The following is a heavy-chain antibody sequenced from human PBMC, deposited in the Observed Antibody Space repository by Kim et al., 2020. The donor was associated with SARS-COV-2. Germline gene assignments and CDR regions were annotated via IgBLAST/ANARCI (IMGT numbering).Heavy chain of an antibody. CDR3: AHSRIRRGNMIGVADISFDY. D-gene: IGHD3-22*01. CDR2: IYWDDDQ. CDR1: GFSLITSGVG. V-gene: IGHV2-5*02. Sequence: SGPTLVNPTQTLTLTCTFSGFSLITSGVGVGWIRQPPGKALEWLALIYWDDDQRYSPSLKSRLTITKDTSKNQVVLTMTNMDPVDTATYYCAHSRIRRGNMIGVADISFDYWGQGTLVTVSS. J-gene: IGHJ4*02.